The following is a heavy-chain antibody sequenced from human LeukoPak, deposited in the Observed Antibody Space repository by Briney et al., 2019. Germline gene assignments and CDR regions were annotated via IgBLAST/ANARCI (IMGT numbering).Heavy chain of an antibody. CDR1: GDSVSSNSAA. CDR3: ASFEYSSSWYQGDWFDP. CDR2: TYYRSKWYN. J-gene: IGHJ5*02. Sequence: SQTLSLTCAISGDSVSSNSAAWNWIRQSPSRGLEWLGRTYYRSKWYNDYAVSVKSRITINPDTSKNQFSLQLNSVTPEDTAVYYCASFEYSSSWYQGDWFDPWGQGTLVTVSS. D-gene: IGHD6-13*01. V-gene: IGHV6-1*01.